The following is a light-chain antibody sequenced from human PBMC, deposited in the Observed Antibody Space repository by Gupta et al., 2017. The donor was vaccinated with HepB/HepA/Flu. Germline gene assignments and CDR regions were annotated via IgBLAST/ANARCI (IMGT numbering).Light chain of an antibody. CDR2: DTF. CDR3: QQRASWPPT. V-gene: IGKV3-11*01. CDR1: QSVSNF. Sequence: EFVLTQSPATPSLSPGERATLSCRTSQSVSNFLNWYQQRPGQAPRLLIYDTFKRATGIPARFSGSGSGTDFTLTISNLEPEDLALYYCQQRASWPPTFGPGTKVEIK. J-gene: IGKJ3*01.